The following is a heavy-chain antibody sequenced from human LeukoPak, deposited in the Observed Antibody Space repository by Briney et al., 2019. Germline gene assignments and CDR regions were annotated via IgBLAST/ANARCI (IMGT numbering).Heavy chain of an antibody. CDR1: GFTFSTYN. V-gene: IGHV3-21*01. Sequence: GGSLRLSCAASGFTFSTYNMNWVRQAPGKGLEWVSSISGSSSYIYYADSVKGRFSISRDNAKNSLYLQMNSLRAEDTAVYYCARVVKDYGDSVEGVDPWGQGTLVTVSS. CDR3: ARVVKDYGDSVEGVDP. CDR2: ISGSSSYI. D-gene: IGHD4-17*01. J-gene: IGHJ5*02.